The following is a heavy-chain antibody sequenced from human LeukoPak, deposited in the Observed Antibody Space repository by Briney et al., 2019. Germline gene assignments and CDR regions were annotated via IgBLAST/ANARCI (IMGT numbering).Heavy chain of an antibody. D-gene: IGHD2-21*02. CDR2: IKQDGSEK. Sequence: PGGSLRLSCAASGFTLSTYWMTWVRQAPGKGLEWVANIKQDGSEKYYVDSVKGRFTISRDNAKNSLYLQMNSLRAEDTAVYYCARDLWYCGGDCYFDYWGQGTLVTVSS. CDR1: GFTLSTYW. CDR3: ARDLWYCGGDCYFDY. J-gene: IGHJ4*02. V-gene: IGHV3-7*03.